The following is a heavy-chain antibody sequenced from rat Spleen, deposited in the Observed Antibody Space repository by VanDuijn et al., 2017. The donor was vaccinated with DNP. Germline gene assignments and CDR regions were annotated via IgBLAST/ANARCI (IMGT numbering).Heavy chain of an antibody. J-gene: IGHJ4*01. CDR3: AIYRYNYALDV. CDR1: GITFSNSD. V-gene: IGHV5S23*01. Sequence: EVQLVESGGGLVQPGRSLKLSCAASGITFSNSDMAWVRQAPKKGLEVVATITTSGDRTSYPDSVKGRFTISRDNAKSSLDLQMNSLKSEDTATYYCAIYRYNYALDVWGQGTSVTVSS. D-gene: IGHD1-5*01. CDR2: ITTSGDRT.